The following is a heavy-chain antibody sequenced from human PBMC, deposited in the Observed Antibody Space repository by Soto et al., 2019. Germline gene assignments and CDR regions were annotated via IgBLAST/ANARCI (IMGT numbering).Heavy chain of an antibody. CDR2: ISYDGSSK. CDR1: GFTFSSYA. CDR3: ARGVPGYCSGGSCFNWFDP. V-gene: IGHV3-30-3*01. D-gene: IGHD2-15*01. J-gene: IGHJ5*02. Sequence: PGGSLRLSCAASGFTFSSYAMHWVRQAPGKGLEWVAVISYDGSSKYYADSVKGRFTISRDNSKNTLYLQMNSLRAEDTAVYYCARGVPGYCSGGSCFNWFDPWGQGTLVTVSS.